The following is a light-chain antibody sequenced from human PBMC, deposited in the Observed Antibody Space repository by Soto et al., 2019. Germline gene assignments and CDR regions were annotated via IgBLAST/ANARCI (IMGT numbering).Light chain of an antibody. J-gene: IGKJ1*01. CDR2: GAS. CDR3: QQHDDWPRT. V-gene: IGKV3-15*01. Sequence: EIVMTQSPVTLSVSPGERATLSCRASQSVGNNVAWYQQKPGQAPRLLIHGASTRATGTPARFTGSGSRTEFTLTISSLQSGDFAIYYCQQHDDWPRTFGQGTKVDIK. CDR1: QSVGNN.